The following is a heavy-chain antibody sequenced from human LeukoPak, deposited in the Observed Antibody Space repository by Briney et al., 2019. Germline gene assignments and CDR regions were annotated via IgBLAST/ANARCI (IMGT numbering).Heavy chain of an antibody. D-gene: IGHD3-3*01. CDR3: ARDRNTDFWSGYYTNYCDY. Sequence: PGGSLRLSCAASGFTFSSYAMSWVRQAPGKGPEWVSGISGSGGNTYYADSVRGRFTISRDNSKNSLYLQMNSLRAEDTAVYYCARDRNTDFWSGYYTNYCDYWGQGTLVTVSS. V-gene: IGHV3-23*01. CDR1: GFTFSSYA. J-gene: IGHJ4*02. CDR2: ISGSGGNT.